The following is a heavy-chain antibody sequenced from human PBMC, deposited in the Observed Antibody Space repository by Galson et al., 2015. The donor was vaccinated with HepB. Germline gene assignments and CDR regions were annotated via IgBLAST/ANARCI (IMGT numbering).Heavy chain of an antibody. CDR3: AKDQARSGSGPSLFDY. Sequence: SLRHSCAASGFPFNIYVMSWVRHTPDKGLEWVAAIRGSGWSTYYADSVKGRFTISRDNYKNMVYLQMNSLRAEDTAVYFCAKDQARSGSGPSLFDYWGQGTLVTVSS. CDR2: IRGSGWST. V-gene: IGHV3-23*01. D-gene: IGHD3-10*01. CDR1: GFPFNIYV. J-gene: IGHJ4*02.